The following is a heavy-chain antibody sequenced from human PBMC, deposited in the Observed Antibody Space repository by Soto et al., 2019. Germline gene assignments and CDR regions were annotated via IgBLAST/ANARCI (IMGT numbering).Heavy chain of an antibody. D-gene: IGHD6-19*01. CDR1: GGTFRSYA. CDR3: ARDEIAVAGTLSY. J-gene: IGHJ4*02. Sequence: SVKVSCKASGGTFRSYAISWVRQAPGQGLEWMGGIIPIFGTANYAQKFQGRVTITADESTSTAYMELSSLRSEYTAVYYCARDEIAVAGTLSYWGQGTLVTVSS. CDR2: IIPIFGTA. V-gene: IGHV1-69*13.